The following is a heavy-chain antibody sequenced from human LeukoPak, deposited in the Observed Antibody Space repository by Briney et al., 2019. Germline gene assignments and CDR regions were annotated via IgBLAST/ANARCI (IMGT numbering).Heavy chain of an antibody. CDR1: GFTITDYW. V-gene: IGHV3-7*03. Sequence: PGGSLRLSCAASGFTITDYWMTWVRQAPGRGLEWVAYIKPDGVETSYVDSVKGRFTISRDNANNSVFLQMNSLRVEDTATYYCVRDGGTDWYDPWGQGTLVSVSS. CDR3: VRDGGTDWYDP. J-gene: IGHJ5*02. CDR2: IKPDGVET. D-gene: IGHD3-16*01.